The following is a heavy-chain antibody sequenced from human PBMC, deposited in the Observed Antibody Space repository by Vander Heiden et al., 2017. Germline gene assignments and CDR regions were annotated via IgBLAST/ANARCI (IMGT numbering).Heavy chain of an antibody. CDR2: IWYDGSNK. V-gene: IGHV3-33*01. CDR1: GFTFSRYG. J-gene: IGHJ3*02. Sequence: QVQLVESGGGVVQPGRSLRLSCAASGFTFSRYGMHWVRQAPGKGLEWVAVIWYDGSNKYYADSGKGRFTISRDNSKNTLDLKRNSMRAEETAVYYCAINLVGGAAREGAFDIRRHGTMVTVYS. CDR3: AINLVGGAAREGAFDI. D-gene: IGHD1-26*01.